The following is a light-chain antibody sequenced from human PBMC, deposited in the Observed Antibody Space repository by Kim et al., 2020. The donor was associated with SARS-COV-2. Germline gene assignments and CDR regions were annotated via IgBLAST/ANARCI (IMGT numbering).Light chain of an antibody. J-gene: IGLJ2*01. CDR2: QDS. Sequence: VSPGQTPTITCSGDKLWDKYACWYQQKPGQSPVLVIYQDSKRPSGIPERFSGSNSGNTATLTISGTQAMDEADYYCQAWDSSTVVFGGGTQLTVL. V-gene: IGLV3-1*01. CDR1: KLWDKY. CDR3: QAWDSSTVV.